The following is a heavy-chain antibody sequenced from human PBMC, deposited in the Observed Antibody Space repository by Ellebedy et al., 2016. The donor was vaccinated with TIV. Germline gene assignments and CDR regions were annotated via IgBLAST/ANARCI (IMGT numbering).Heavy chain of an antibody. D-gene: IGHD3-10*01. J-gene: IGHJ6*02. V-gene: IGHV3-30-3*01. Sequence: GGSLRLSXAASGFTFSSYAMHWVRQAPGKGLEWVAVISYDGSNKYYADSVKGRFTISRDNSKNTLYLQMNSLRAEDTAVYYCARDRGESLDVWGQGTTVTVSS. CDR1: GFTFSSYA. CDR3: ARDRGESLDV. CDR2: ISYDGSNK.